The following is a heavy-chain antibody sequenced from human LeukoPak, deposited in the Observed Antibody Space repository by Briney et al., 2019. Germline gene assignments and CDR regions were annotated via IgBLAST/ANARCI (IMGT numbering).Heavy chain of an antibody. J-gene: IGHJ2*01. D-gene: IGHD1-26*01. Sequence: PGGSLRLSCAASGFTFSSYAMSWVRQAPGKGLEWVSAISGSGGSTYYADSVKGRFTISRDNSKNTLYLQMNSLGAEDTAVYYCAKSYSGSYDPYWYFDLWGRGTLVTVSS. CDR1: GFTFSSYA. CDR2: ISGSGGST. V-gene: IGHV3-23*01. CDR3: AKSYSGSYDPYWYFDL.